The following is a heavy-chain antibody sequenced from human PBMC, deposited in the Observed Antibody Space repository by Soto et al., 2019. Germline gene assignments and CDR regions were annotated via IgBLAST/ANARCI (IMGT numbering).Heavy chain of an antibody. CDR2: ISYDGSNK. V-gene: IGHV3-30-3*01. D-gene: IGHD2-15*01. Sequence: QVQLVESGGGVVQPGGSLRLSCAASGFTFSSYAMHWVRQAPGKGLEWVAVISYDGSNKYYADSVKGRLTISRDNSKNPLYMQMNSLRAEYTAVYYRARDLYGGNPHGWFDTWGQGTLVTVSS. CDR1: GFTFSSYA. J-gene: IGHJ5*02. CDR3: ARDLYGGNPHGWFDT.